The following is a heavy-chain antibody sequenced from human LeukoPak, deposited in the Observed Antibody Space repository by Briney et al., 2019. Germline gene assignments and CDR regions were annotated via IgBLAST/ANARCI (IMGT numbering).Heavy chain of an antibody. CDR3: ARDVGATLGYFDY. J-gene: IGHJ4*02. CDR2: ISSSSTTI. D-gene: IGHD1-26*01. Sequence: GGSLRLSCAASGFTFSSYSMNWVRQAPGKGLESVSYISSSSTTIYYADSVKGRFTISRDYAKNSLYLQMNSLRDEDTAVYYCARDVGATLGYFDYWGQGTLVTVSS. CDR1: GFTFSSYS. V-gene: IGHV3-48*02.